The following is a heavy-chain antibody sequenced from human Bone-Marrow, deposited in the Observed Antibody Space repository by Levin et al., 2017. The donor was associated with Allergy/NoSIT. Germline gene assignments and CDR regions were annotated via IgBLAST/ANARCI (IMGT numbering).Heavy chain of an antibody. Sequence: GGSLRLSCAASGFTFSNAWMSWVRQAPGKGLEWVGRIKSKTDGGTTDYAAPVKGRFTISRDDSKNTLYLQMNSLKTEDTAVYYCSSDGLTSGGTYFDYWGQGTLVTVSS. V-gene: IGHV3-15*01. D-gene: IGHD2-15*01. CDR3: SSDGLTSGGTYFDY. J-gene: IGHJ4*02. CDR2: IKSKTDGGTT. CDR1: GFTFSNAW.